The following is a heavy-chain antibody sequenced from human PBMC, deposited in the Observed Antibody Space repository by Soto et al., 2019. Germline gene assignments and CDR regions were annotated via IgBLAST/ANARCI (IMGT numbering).Heavy chain of an antibody. V-gene: IGHV4-31*03. Sequence: SETLSLTCTVSGGSISSGGFYWSWIRQQPGKGLELIGYIYYSGRTYYNPSLKSRVSISIDTSKNQFSLNLSSVTAADTAVYYCARDVLYGGNEYYFDYWGQGTLVTVSS. CDR2: IYYSGRT. D-gene: IGHD4-17*01. CDR3: ARDVLYGGNEYYFDY. J-gene: IGHJ4*02. CDR1: GGSISSGGFY.